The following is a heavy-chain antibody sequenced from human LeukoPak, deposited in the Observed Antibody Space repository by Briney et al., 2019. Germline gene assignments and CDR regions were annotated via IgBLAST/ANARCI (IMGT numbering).Heavy chain of an antibody. V-gene: IGHV4-34*01. CDR3: ARIAVAAEYFDY. CDR2: INHSGST. D-gene: IGHD6-19*01. J-gene: IGHJ4*02. Sequence: KPSETLSLTCAVYGGSFSGYYWSWIRQPPGKGLEWIGEINHSGSTNYNPSLKSRVTISVDTSKNQFSLKLSSVTAADTAVYYCARIAVAAEYFDYWGQGTLVTVSS. CDR1: GGSFSGYY.